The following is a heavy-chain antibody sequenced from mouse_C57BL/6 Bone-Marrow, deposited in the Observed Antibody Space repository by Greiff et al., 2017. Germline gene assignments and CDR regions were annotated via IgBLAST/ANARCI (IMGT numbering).Heavy chain of an antibody. Sequence: QVQLKQPGAELVKPGASVKLSCKASGYTFTSYWTQWVKQRPGQGLEWIGEIDPSDSYTNYNQKFKGKATLTVDTSSSTAYMQLSSLTSEDSAVYYCAREDYYAMDYWGQGTSVTVSS. CDR3: AREDYYAMDY. V-gene: IGHV1-50*01. CDR1: GYTFTSYW. CDR2: IDPSDSYT. J-gene: IGHJ4*01.